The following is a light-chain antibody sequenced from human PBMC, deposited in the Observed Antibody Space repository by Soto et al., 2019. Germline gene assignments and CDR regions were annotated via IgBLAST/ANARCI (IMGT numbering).Light chain of an antibody. J-gene: IGLJ3*02. CDR3: SSYTTTNSWV. CDR1: GGDFGSSTY. V-gene: IGLV2-14*01. Sequence: QSALIQPASVSRSPGQSLIISCTGTGGDFGSSTYVSWYQQHSDKAPKVVIYEVNKRPSGVSSRFSGAKSGSTASLTISGLQGDDESTYFCSSYTTTNSWVFGGGTKLTFL. CDR2: EVN.